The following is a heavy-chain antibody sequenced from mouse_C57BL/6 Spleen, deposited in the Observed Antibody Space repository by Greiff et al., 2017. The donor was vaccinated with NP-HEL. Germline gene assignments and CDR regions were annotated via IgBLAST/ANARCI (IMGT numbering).Heavy chain of an antibody. CDR3: ARPYDYDMFAY. CDR2: INPSTGGT. V-gene: IGHV1-42*01. J-gene: IGHJ3*01. D-gene: IGHD2-4*01. Sequence: VQLKQSGPELVKPGASVKISCKASGYSFTGYYMNWVKQSPEKSLEWIGEINPSTGGTTYNQKFKATATLTVDKSSSTAYMQLKSLTSEDSAVYYCARPYDYDMFAYWGQGTLVTVSA. CDR1: GYSFTGYY.